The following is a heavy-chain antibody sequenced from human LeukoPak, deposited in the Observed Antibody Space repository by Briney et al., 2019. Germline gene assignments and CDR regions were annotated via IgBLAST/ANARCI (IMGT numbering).Heavy chain of an antibody. CDR2: FDPEGGET. Sequence: ASVTVSCKVSGYTLTELSMHWVRQAPGKGLEWMGGFDPEGGETIYAQKFQGRVTMTEDTSTDTAYMELSSLRSEDTAVYYCATDRGIFGEYDYWGQGTLVTVSS. CDR3: ATDRGIFGEYDY. J-gene: IGHJ4*02. V-gene: IGHV1-24*01. CDR1: GYTLTELS. D-gene: IGHD3-3*01.